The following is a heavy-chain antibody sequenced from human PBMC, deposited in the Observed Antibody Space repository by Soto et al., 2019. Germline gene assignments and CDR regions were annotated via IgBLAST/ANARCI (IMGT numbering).Heavy chain of an antibody. D-gene: IGHD1-1*01. Sequence: SETLSLTCTVSGGSISDGAYYWSWIRQPPGKGLEWIGHIFDSGTTYTNPSLRSQVAISLDTSKNHFSLTLSSVTAADTAVYYCARGPSGDKVHYWGQGALVTVSS. CDR2: IFDSGTT. V-gene: IGHV4-30-4*01. CDR3: ARGPSGDKVHY. CDR1: GGSISDGAYY. J-gene: IGHJ4*02.